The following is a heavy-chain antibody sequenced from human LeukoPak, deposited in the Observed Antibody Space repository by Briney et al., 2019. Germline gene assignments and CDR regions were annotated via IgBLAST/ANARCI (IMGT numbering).Heavy chain of an antibody. D-gene: IGHD4/OR15-4a*01. CDR2: IRSDGSST. CDR1: GITCTDNW. J-gene: IGHJ4*02. Sequence: GGALRLSCAASGITCTDNWHWLRQAPGKGLVWVSLIRSDGSSTTYADSVKGRFTIPRDSTKNTMYLQMNSLRVEDTAEYYCAPRGAGYWGQGTLVTVSS. CDR3: APRGAGY. V-gene: IGHV3-74*03.